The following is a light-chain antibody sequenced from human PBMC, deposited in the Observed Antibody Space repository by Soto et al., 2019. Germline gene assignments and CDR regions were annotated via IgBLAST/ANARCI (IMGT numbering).Light chain of an antibody. CDR1: NIDIAPYNY. J-gene: IGLJ1*01. V-gene: IGLV2-14*01. Sequence: QCLLSHPSSVSGSHGQSLTISCTGTNIDIAPYNYVSWYQQHPGKAPKLIIYEVSYRPSGISNRFSGSKSGNTASLTISGLQAEDEADYYCRPYTSRTNYVFGTGTKVTV. CDR3: RPYTSRTNYV. CDR2: EVS.